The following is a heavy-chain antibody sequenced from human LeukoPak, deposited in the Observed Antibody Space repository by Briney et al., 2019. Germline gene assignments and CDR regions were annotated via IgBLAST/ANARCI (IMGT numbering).Heavy chain of an antibody. CDR2: IQYGGRN. J-gene: IGHJ4*02. V-gene: IGHV4-59*01. D-gene: IGHD2/OR15-2a*01. CDR1: GGSINNYY. Sequence: SETLSLTCTVSGGSINNYYWSWIRQPPGKGLEWVGYIQYGGRNYYSPSLKSRVTISMDLSKIQFSLKMSSVTAADTAVYYCARDFFGDFDHWGQGILVTVSS. CDR3: ARDFFGDFDH.